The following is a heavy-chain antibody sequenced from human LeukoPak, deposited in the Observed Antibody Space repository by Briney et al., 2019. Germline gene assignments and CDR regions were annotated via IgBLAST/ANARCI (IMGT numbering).Heavy chain of an antibody. CDR2: INSDGSST. Sequence: PGGSLRLSCAASGFTFSSYWMHWVRQAPGKGLVWVSRINSDGSSTSYADSVKGRFTISRDNSKNTLYLQMNSLRAEDTAVYYCAKDLHPKRLPGWFGDPTDYWGQGTLVTVSS. CDR3: AKDLHPKRLPGWFGDPTDY. D-gene: IGHD3-10*01. J-gene: IGHJ4*02. CDR1: GFTFSSYW. V-gene: IGHV3-74*01.